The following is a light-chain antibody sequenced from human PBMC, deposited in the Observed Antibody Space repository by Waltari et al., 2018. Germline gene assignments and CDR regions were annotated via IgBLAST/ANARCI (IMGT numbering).Light chain of an antibody. V-gene: IGLV2-8*01. CDR1: SSDTGRYNF. CDR2: EVS. CDR3: NSYAGSNNMV. Sequence: QSALTQPPSASGSPGQSVTIPCTGPSSDTGRYNFVSWYQQHPGKAPKLMLYEVSKRPSGVPDRFSGSKSGNTASLTVSGLQAEDEADYYCNSYAGSNNMVFGGGTKLTVL. J-gene: IGLJ2*01.